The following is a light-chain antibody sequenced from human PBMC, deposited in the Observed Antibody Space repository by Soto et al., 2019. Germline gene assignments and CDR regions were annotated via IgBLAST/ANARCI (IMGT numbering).Light chain of an antibody. CDR1: SSNVGSDY. CDR3: AAWDDRPLSV. Sequence: QPLRTQAVSASRTAGVMGSITTYRSSSNVGSDYVYWYEPLPGTAPKLLIYRNNQRPSGVPDRFSGSKSGTSASLAISGLRSEDEADYYCAAWDDRPLSVFGTGTQVTVL. J-gene: IGLJ1*01. CDR2: RNN. V-gene: IGLV1-47*01.